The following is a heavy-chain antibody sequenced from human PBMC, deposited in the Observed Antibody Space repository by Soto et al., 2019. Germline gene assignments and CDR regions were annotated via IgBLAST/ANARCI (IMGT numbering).Heavy chain of an antibody. CDR1: GFTFSSYS. Sequence: PGGSLRLSCAASGFTFSSYSMNWVRQAPGKGLEWVSYISSSSSSIYYADSVKGRFTSSRDNAENSLYLQMNSLRDDDTAVYYCARRVSGTPRASDIWGQGTMVTVSS. CDR2: ISSSSSSI. J-gene: IGHJ3*02. CDR3: ARRVSGTPRASDI. D-gene: IGHD2-15*01. V-gene: IGHV3-48*02.